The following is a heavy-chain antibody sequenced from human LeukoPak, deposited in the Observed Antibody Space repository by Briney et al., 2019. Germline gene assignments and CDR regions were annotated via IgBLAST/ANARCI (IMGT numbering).Heavy chain of an antibody. Sequence: SGGSLRLSCAASGFTFSSYGMHWVRQAPGMGLEWVAVVWSDGNTKYYADSLKGRFTISRDNSKNTLYLQMNSLRADDTAVYYCARDLGSRKNWFDPWGHGTLVTVSS. J-gene: IGHJ5*02. CDR2: VWSDGNTK. CDR3: ARDLGSRKNWFDP. V-gene: IGHV3-33*01. D-gene: IGHD3-10*01. CDR1: GFTFSSYG.